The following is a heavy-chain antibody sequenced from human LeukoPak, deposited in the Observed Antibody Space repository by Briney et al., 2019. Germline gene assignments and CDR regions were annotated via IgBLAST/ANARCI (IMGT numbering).Heavy chain of an antibody. CDR3: ARDLEDTYDYVWGSPSSGSDY. D-gene: IGHD3-16*01. Sequence: ASVKVSCKASGYTFTSYGISWVRQAPGQGLEWMGWISAYNGNTNYAQKLQGRVPMTTDTSTSTAYMELRSLRSDDTAVYYCARDLEDTYDYVWGSPSSGSDYWGQGTLVTVSS. CDR1: GYTFTSYG. V-gene: IGHV1-18*01. CDR2: ISAYNGNT. J-gene: IGHJ4*02.